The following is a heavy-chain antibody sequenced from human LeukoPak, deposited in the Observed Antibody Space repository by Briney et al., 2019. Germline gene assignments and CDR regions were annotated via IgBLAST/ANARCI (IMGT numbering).Heavy chain of an antibody. D-gene: IGHD3-3*01. V-gene: IGHV4-39*07. Sequence: PSETLSLTCTVSGGSISSSSYYWGWIRQPPGKGLEWIGSIYYSGSTNYNPSLKSRVTMSVDTSKNQFFLKLSSVTAADTAVYYCARGVEYLRFLEWLEPETYFDYWGQGTLVTVSS. CDR2: IYYSGST. CDR1: GGSISSSSYY. CDR3: ARGVEYLRFLEWLEPETYFDY. J-gene: IGHJ4*02.